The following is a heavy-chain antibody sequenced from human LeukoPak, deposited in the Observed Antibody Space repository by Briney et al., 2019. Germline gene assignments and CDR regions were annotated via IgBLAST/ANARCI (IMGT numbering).Heavy chain of an antibody. Sequence: GGSLRLSCAASGFTFSSYAMSWVRQAPGKGLEWVSAISGSGGSTYYADSVKGRFTISRDNSKNTLYLQMNSLRAEDTAVYYCAKGSYYDFWSDYSHFDYWGQGTLVTVSS. V-gene: IGHV3-23*01. CDR2: ISGSGGST. D-gene: IGHD3-3*01. CDR3: AKGSYYDFWSDYSHFDY. CDR1: GFTFSSYA. J-gene: IGHJ4*02.